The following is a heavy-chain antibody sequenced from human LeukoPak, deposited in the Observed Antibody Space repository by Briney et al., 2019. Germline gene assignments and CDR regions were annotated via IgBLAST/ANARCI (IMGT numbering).Heavy chain of an antibody. Sequence: PGGSLRLSCVGSQSSFTNNWMHWVRQVPGKGLMWVSRISRDGTVTDYADSVKGRFAISRDNAKNTLYLEMNSLRGEDTGLFYCVREVGAPGSFDIWGQGTLVTVSS. V-gene: IGHV3-74*01. CDR2: ISRDGTVT. CDR1: QSSFTNNW. D-gene: IGHD1-26*01. CDR3: VREVGAPGSFDI. J-gene: IGHJ3*02.